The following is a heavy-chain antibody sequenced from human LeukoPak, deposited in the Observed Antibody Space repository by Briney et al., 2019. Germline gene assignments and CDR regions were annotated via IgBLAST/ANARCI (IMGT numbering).Heavy chain of an antibody. V-gene: IGHV4-39*06. CDR1: GVSISSSIYY. Sequence: SETLSLTCTVSGVSISSSIYYWAWIRQPPGKGLEWVVSISYSESTYYTPSLKSRVTISVDTSNNEFALKLSSVTAADTAVYYCARSFVSSWYLELSGGFFDYWGQGTLVTVSS. J-gene: IGHJ4*02. D-gene: IGHD6-13*01. CDR2: ISYSEST. CDR3: ARSFVSSWYLELSGGFFDY.